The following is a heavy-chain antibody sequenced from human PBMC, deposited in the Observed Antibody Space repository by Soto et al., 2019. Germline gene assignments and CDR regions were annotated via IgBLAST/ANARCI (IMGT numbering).Heavy chain of an antibody. Sequence: GGSLRLSCAASGFTFSSYAMSWVRQAPGKGLEWVSAISGSGGSTYYADSVKGRFTISRDNSKNTLYLQMNSLRAEDTAVYYCAKSRRPMVRGVYYYYYYGMDVWGQGTTVTVSS. J-gene: IGHJ6*02. CDR1: GFTFSSYA. CDR3: AKSRRPMVRGVYYYYYYGMDV. D-gene: IGHD3-10*01. V-gene: IGHV3-23*01. CDR2: ISGSGGST.